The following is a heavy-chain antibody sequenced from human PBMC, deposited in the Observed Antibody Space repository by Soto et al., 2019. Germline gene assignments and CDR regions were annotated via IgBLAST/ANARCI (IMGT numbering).Heavy chain of an antibody. CDR3: AREWATLTILDY. CDR1: GYTFTSYG. D-gene: IGHD4-17*01. V-gene: IGHV1-18*04. CDR2: ISAYNGNT. J-gene: IGHJ4*02. Sequence: SVEVSCKDSGYTFTSYGISWGRQAPVQGLEWMGWISAYNGNTNYAQKLQGRVTMTTDTSTSTAYMELRSLRSDDTAVYYCAREWATLTILDYWGQGTLVTVLL.